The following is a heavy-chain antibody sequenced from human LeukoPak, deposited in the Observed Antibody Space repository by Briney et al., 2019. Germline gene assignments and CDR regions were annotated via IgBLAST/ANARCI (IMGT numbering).Heavy chain of an antibody. CDR2: VHSSGRT. J-gene: IGHJ4*01. V-gene: IGHV4-59*08. D-gene: IGHD2-8*02. Sequence: SETLSLTCTVSGGSINNFYWSWIRQSPGKGLEWIGYVHSSGRTDYNPSLRSRVSMSADTSKSQLSLRLTSVAAADTAVYFCARHDEECPGEYCFLLSFDYWGPGSLVTVSS. CDR3: ARHDEECPGEYCFLLSFDY. CDR1: GGSINNFY.